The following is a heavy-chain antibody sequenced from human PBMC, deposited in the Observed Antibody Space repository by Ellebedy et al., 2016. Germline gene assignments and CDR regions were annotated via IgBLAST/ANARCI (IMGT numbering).Heavy chain of an antibody. D-gene: IGHD6-13*01. CDR3: ARGAGYSSSWYPRYMDV. CDR1: GGSFSGYY. J-gene: IGHJ6*03. V-gene: IGHV4-34*01. Sequence: SETLSLTCAVSGGSFSGYYWSWIRQPPGKGLEWIGEINHRGSTNYKPSLKSRVTISVDTSKNQFSLKLSSVTAADTDVYYCARGAGYSSSWYPRYMDVWGKGTSVTVSS. CDR2: INHRGST.